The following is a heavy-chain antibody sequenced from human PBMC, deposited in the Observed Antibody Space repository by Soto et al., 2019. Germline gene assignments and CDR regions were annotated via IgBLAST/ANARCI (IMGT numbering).Heavy chain of an antibody. D-gene: IGHD2-8*01. CDR3: ARGDSTDCSNGVCSFFYNHDMDV. CDR2: INPKSGGT. CDR1: RDGFTGDH. Sequence: ASLKVSCKASRDGFTGDHIRWVRQAPGQGREWLGRINPKSGGTSTAQKFQGWVTMTTDTSISTASMELTRLTSDDTAIYYCARGDSTDCSNGVCSFFYNHDMDVWGQGTTVTVSS. V-gene: IGHV1-2*04. J-gene: IGHJ6*02.